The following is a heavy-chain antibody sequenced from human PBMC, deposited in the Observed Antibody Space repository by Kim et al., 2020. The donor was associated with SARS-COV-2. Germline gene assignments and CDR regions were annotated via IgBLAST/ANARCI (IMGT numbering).Heavy chain of an antibody. V-gene: IGHV4-39*01. Sequence: SETLSLTCTVSGGSISSSAYYWGWIRQPPGRGLEWIGSIYYTGSTYYSPSLKSRVTISVDTSKNQFSLKLFSVTAADTAVYYCASVTGSTDDAFDIWGQGTMVTVSS. D-gene: IGHD2-21*02. CDR2: IYYTGST. CDR1: GGSISSSAYY. CDR3: ASVTGSTDDAFDI. J-gene: IGHJ3*02.